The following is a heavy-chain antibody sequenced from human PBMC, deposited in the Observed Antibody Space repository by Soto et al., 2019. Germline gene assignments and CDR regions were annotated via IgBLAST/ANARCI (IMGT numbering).Heavy chain of an antibody. CDR1: GGSFSGYY. J-gene: IGHJ5*02. CDR2: INHSGST. Sequence: SETLSLTCAVYGGSFSGYYWSWIRQPPGKGLEWIGEINHSGSTNYNPSLKSRVTISVDTSKNQFSLKLSSVTAADTAVYYCARGQRYYGSGSYSRNNWFDPWGQGTLITVSS. D-gene: IGHD3-10*01. V-gene: IGHV4-34*01. CDR3: ARGQRYYGSGSYSRNNWFDP.